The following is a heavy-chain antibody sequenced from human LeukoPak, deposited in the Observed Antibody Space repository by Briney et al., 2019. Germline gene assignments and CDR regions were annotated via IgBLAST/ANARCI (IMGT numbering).Heavy chain of an antibody. CDR3: ARTPYDFWSGSPLHYYNYMDV. CDR2: IYPDDSDT. J-gene: IGHJ6*03. V-gene: IGHV5-51*01. CDR1: GYSFTSHW. D-gene: IGHD3-3*01. Sequence: GESLKISCKGSGYSFTSHWIAWVRQMPGKGLEWMGIIYPDDSDTRYSPSFQGQLTIAAETSINTASLHRRSLKASDTAMSYCARTPYDFWSGSPLHYYNYMDVWGKGTTVTVSS.